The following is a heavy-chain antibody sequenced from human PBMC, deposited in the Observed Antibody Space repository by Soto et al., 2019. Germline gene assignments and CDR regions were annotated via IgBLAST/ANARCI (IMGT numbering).Heavy chain of an antibody. D-gene: IGHD3-9*01. Sequence: QVQLQESGPGLVKPSGTLSLTCAVSGGSISSSHWWTWVRQSPGKGLEYIGEISHSGTSNSNPSLKSRVTLAVDKSKKHFSLTLTSVTAADTAVYYCARVVLTITRGAFDAWGQGTLVIVSS. CDR1: GGSISSSHW. CDR3: ARVVLTITRGAFDA. J-gene: IGHJ3*01. V-gene: IGHV4-4*02. CDR2: ISHSGTS.